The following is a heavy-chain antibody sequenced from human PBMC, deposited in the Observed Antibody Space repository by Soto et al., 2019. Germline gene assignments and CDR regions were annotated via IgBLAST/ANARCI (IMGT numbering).Heavy chain of an antibody. V-gene: IGHV4-38-2*01. D-gene: IGHD6-19*01. J-gene: IGHJ4*02. CDR2: IYHSGST. CDR3: ARVGIYSSGSY. Sequence: AETLCLTCAFSVYSISIGYYWGWIRQPPGKGLEWIGSIYHSGSTYYNPSLKSRVTISVDTSKNQFSRKLSSVTAADTAVYYCARVGIYSSGSYWGQGTMVTVSS. CDR1: VYSISIGYY.